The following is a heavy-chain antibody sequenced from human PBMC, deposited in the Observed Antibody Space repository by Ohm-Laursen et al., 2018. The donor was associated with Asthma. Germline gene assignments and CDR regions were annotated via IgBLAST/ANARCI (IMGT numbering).Heavy chain of an antibody. Sequence: SLRLSCAASGFTFSSYGMHWVRQAPGKGLEWVAVISYDGSNKYYADSVKGRFTISRDNSKNTLYLQMNSLRAADTAVYYCARHRMVGELFYWGQGTLVTVSS. CDR3: ARHRMVGELFY. V-gene: IGHV3-30*03. CDR1: GFTFSSYG. CDR2: ISYDGSNK. J-gene: IGHJ4*02. D-gene: IGHD3-10*01.